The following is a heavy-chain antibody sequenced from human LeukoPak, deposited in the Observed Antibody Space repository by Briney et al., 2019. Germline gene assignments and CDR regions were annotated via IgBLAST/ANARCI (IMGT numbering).Heavy chain of an antibody. CDR2: IYYSGST. CDR3: ARHSSSGWFPFDY. D-gene: IGHD6-19*01. V-gene: IGHV4-59*08. J-gene: IGHJ4*02. CDR1: GGSISSYY. Sequence: SETLSLTCTVSGGSISSYYWSWIRQPPGKGLEWIGYIYYSGSTNYNPSLKSRVTISVDTSKNQFSLKLSSVTAADTAVYYCARHSSSGWFPFDYWGQGTLVIVSS.